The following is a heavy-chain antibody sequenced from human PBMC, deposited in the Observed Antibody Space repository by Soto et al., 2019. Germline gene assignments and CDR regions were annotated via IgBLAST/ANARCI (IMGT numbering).Heavy chain of an antibody. Sequence: GGSLRLSCTASGFTFSSYAMSWVRQAPGKGLEWVSAISGSGGSTYYADSVKGRFTISRDNSKNKLYLQMNSLRAEDTAVYYCAKGDRNWNFDYWGQGTLVTVSS. CDR2: ISGSGGST. J-gene: IGHJ4*02. CDR1: GFTFSSYA. D-gene: IGHD1-1*01. CDR3: AKGDRNWNFDY. V-gene: IGHV3-23*01.